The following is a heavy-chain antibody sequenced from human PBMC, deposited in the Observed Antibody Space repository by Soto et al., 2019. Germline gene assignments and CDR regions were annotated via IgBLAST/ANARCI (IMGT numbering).Heavy chain of an antibody. Sequence: PGGSLRLHCAASGFPFSSYAMHWVRQAPGKGLEWVAVIWYDGSNKYEADSVKGRFTISRDNSKNTLYLQMNSLRVEDTAVHYCARGTFYYDILTGYAGPLDYWGQGTLVTVSS. D-gene: IGHD3-9*01. CDR1: GFPFSSYA. J-gene: IGHJ4*02. V-gene: IGHV3-33*01. CDR2: IWYDGSNK. CDR3: ARGTFYYDILTGYAGPLDY.